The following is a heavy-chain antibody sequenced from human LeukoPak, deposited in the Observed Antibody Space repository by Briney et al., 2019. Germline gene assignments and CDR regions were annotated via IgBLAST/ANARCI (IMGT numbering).Heavy chain of an antibody. J-gene: IGHJ5*02. D-gene: IGHD2-21*01. Sequence: ASVKVSCKASGGTFSSYAISWVRQAPGQGLEWMGRIIPILGIANYAQKFQGRVTITADKSTSTAYMELSSLRSEDTAVYYCARDLTEIRFRSVATPGWFDPWGQGTLVTVSS. CDR2: IIPILGIA. CDR1: GGTFSSYA. CDR3: ARDLTEIRFRSVATPGWFDP. V-gene: IGHV1-69*04.